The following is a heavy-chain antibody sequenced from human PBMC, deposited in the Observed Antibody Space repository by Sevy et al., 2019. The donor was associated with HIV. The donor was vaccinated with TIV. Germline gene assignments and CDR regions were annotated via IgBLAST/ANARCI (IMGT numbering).Heavy chain of an antibody. D-gene: IGHD3-16*01. CDR3: AKDGESYVWGSHYDY. V-gene: IGHV3-23*01. Sequence: GGSLRLSCEASGFSFSNYGMSWVRQAPGKGLEWVSGTSGSGGSTYYADSVKGRFTISRDNSKNTLYLQMNSLRAEDTAVYSCAKDGESYVWGSHYDYWGQGTLVTVSS. CDR2: TSGSGGST. CDR1: GFSFSNYG. J-gene: IGHJ4*02.